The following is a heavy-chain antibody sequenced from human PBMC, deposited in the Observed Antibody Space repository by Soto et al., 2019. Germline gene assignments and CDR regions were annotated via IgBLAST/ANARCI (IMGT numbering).Heavy chain of an antibody. CDR2: MNPNSGNT. CDR3: ATDSSSWPGLNP. Sequence: QVQLVQSGAEVKKPGASVKVSCKASGYTFTSYDINWVRQATGQGLEWMGWMNPNSGNTGYAQKFQGRVTMTTDTSTITANMELRSLRSDDTAVEYCATDSSSWPGLNPWGQGTLVTVSS. D-gene: IGHD6-13*01. J-gene: IGHJ5*02. V-gene: IGHV1-8*01. CDR1: GYTFTSYD.